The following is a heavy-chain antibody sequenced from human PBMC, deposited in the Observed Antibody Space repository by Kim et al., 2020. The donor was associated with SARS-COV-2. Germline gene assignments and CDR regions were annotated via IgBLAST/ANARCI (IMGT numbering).Heavy chain of an antibody. CDR2: ISGSGGST. CDR3: ARGVSITIFGVVIIPMLPECYLDY. D-gene: IGHD3-3*01. Sequence: GGSLRLSCAASGFTFSSYAMSWVRQAPGKGLEWVSAISGSGGSTYYADSVKGRFTISRDNSKNTLYLQMNSLRAEDAAVYYCARGVSITIFGVVIIPMLPECYLDYGGKGTLVTVSP. J-gene: IGHJ4*02. CDR1: GFTFSSYA. V-gene: IGHV3-23*01.